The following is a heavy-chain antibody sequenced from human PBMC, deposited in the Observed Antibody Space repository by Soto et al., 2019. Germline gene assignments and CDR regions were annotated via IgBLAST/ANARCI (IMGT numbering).Heavy chain of an antibody. CDR3: AKDASFSWFGESYVSCMDV. CDR1: GFTFSSYG. Sequence: QVQLVESGGGVVQPGRSLRLSCAASGFTFSSYGMHWVRQAPGKGLEWVAVISYDGSNKYYADSVKGRFTISRDNSKNTLYLQMNSLRAEDTAVYYCAKDASFSWFGESYVSCMDVWGQGTTVTVSS. D-gene: IGHD3-10*01. J-gene: IGHJ6*02. V-gene: IGHV3-30*18. CDR2: ISYDGSNK.